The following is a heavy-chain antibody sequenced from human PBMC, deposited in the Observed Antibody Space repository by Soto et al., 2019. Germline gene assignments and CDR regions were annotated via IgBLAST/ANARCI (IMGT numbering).Heavy chain of an antibody. V-gene: IGHV3-30-3*01. D-gene: IGHD2-2*01. CDR2: ISYDGSNK. J-gene: IGHJ4*02. CDR3: ARDGVGVVPAAIRFDY. CDR1: GFTFSRYA. Sequence: PGGSLRLSCATSGFTFSRYAIHLGRQAPGNGLEWVAVISYDGSNKNYADSVKGRFTISRDNSKNTVDLQMNSLRAEDTSVYYCARDGVGVVPAAIRFDYWGQGTLVTVSS.